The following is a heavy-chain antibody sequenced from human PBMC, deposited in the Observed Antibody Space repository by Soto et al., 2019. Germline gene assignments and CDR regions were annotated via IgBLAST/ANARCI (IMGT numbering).Heavy chain of an antibody. CDR3: AGGRAGFFWRGRRDNWCDL. CDR2: IYYSGST. V-gene: IGHV4-31*03. Sequence: QVQLQESGPGLVKPSQTLSLTCTVSGGSISSGGYYWSWIRQHPGKGLEWIAYIYYSGSTYYNPALRSRVTISLDASNNSFTLKLIAVMAAGTAVYSCAGGRAGFFWRGRRDNWCDLWDQGTLVTVSS. D-gene: IGHD3-3*01. CDR1: GGSISSGGYY. J-gene: IGHJ5*02.